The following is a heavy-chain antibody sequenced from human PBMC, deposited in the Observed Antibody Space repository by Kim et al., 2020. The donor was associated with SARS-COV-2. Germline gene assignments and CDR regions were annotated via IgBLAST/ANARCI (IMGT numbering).Heavy chain of an antibody. CDR1: GGTFSSYA. V-gene: IGHV1-69*13. CDR3: ASDSAYYDSSGH. Sequence: SVKVSCKASGGTFSSYAISWVRQAPGQGLEWMGGIIPIFGTANYAQKFQGRVTITADESTSTAYMELSSLRSEDTAVYYCASDSAYYDSSGHWGQGTLVTVSS. D-gene: IGHD3-22*01. CDR2: IIPIFGTA. J-gene: IGHJ4*02.